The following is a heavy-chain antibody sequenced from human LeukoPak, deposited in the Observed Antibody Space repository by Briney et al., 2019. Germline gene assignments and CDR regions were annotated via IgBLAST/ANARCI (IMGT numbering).Heavy chain of an antibody. V-gene: IGHV3-23*01. CDR3: AKVSSGWSLDY. CDR2: LSGSDRTT. D-gene: IGHD6-19*01. Sequence: GGSLRLSCAASGFTFSSYAMIWLRQGPGKGLEWVSSLSGSDRTTYYADSVKGRFTISRDNSKNTLYLQMSSLRGEDTAVYYCAKVSSGWSLDYWGQGTLVTVSS. J-gene: IGHJ4*02. CDR1: GFTFSSYA.